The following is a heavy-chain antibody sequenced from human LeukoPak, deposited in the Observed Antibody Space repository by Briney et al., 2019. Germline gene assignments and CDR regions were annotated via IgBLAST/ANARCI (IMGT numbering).Heavy chain of an antibody. Sequence: SETLSLTCTVSGGSISSYYWSWIRQPPGKGLEWIGYIYYSGSTNYNPSLKSRVTISVDTSKNQFSLKLSSVTAADTAVYYCARDRFIRLANYYDSSGPQGWFDPWGQGTLVTVSS. J-gene: IGHJ5*02. CDR1: GGSISSYY. CDR2: IYYSGST. CDR3: ARDRFIRLANYYDSSGPQGWFDP. D-gene: IGHD3-22*01. V-gene: IGHV4-59*12.